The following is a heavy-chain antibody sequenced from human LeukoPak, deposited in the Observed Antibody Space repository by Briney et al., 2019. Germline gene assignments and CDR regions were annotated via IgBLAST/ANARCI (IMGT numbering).Heavy chain of an antibody. CDR2: IFYTGTT. CDR3: ARDLPYPRTGVPAAKIDY. D-gene: IGHD2-2*01. CDR1: GGSISSFA. V-gene: IGHV4-59*12. Sequence: SETLSLTCTVSGGSISSFAGSWIRQPPGKGLEWIGYIFYTGTTNCNPSLKSRVTISVDTSKNQFSLKLSSVTAADTAVYYCARDLPYPRTGVPAAKIDYWGQGTLVTVSS. J-gene: IGHJ4*02.